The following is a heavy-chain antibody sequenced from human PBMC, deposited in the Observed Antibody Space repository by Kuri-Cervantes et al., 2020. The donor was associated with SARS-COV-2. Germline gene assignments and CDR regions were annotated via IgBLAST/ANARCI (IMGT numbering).Heavy chain of an antibody. CDR2: INHSGST. J-gene: IGHJ4*02. CDR3: ARESYYGSGSYYDY. V-gene: IGHV4-34*01. Sequence: GSLRLSCAVYGGSFSGYYWSWIRQPPGKGLEWIGEINHSGSTNYNPSLKSRVTISVDTSKNQFSLKLSSVTAADTAVYYCARESYYGSGSYYDYWGQGTLVTVSS. CDR1: GGSFSGYY. D-gene: IGHD3-10*01.